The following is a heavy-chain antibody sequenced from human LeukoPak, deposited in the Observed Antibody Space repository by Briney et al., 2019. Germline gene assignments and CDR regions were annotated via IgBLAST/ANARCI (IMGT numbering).Heavy chain of an antibody. CDR3: AAELNNEQWLDWDY. D-gene: IGHD6-19*01. J-gene: IGHJ4*02. CDR1: GGTFSSYA. Sequence: SVKVSCKASGGTFSSYAISWVRQAPGQGLEWMGRIIPIFGTANYAQKFQGRVTITTDESTSTAYMELSSLRSEDTAVYYCAAELNNEQWLDWDYWGQGTPVTVSS. V-gene: IGHV1-69*05. CDR2: IIPIFGTA.